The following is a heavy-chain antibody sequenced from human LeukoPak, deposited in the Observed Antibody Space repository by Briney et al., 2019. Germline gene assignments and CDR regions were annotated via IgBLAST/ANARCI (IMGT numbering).Heavy chain of an antibody. CDR2: ISSSSSYI. J-gene: IGHJ4*02. CDR3: ASRSYDSSGYYYGEFDY. Sequence: GGSLRLSCAASGFTFSSYSMNWVRQAPGKGVEWVSSISSSSSYIYYADSVKGRFTISRDNAKNSLYLQMNSLRAEDTAVYYCASRSYDSSGYYYGEFDYWGQGTLVTVSS. D-gene: IGHD3-22*01. V-gene: IGHV3-21*01. CDR1: GFTFSSYS.